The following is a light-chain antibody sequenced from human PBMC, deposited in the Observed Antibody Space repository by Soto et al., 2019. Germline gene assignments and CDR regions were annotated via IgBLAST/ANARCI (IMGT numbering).Light chain of an antibody. J-gene: IGKJ1*01. CDR1: QSVSSN. CDR2: GAS. V-gene: IGKV3-15*01. CDR3: QHWT. Sequence: ETVMTQSPANLSVSPGERAALSCRASQSVSSNLAWYQQKPGQAPRLLIHGASTRATGFPARFSGSGSGTDFTLTISSLEPEDFAVYYCQHWTFGQGTKVDIK.